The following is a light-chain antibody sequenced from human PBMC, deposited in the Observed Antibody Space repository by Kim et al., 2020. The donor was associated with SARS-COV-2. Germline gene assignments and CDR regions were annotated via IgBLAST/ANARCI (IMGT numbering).Light chain of an antibody. Sequence: EIVLTQSPGTLSLSPGERATLSCRASQSVSSSYLAWYQQKPGQAPRLLIYGASSRATGIPDRFNGSGSGTDFTLTISRLEPEDFAVYYCHQYGSSPLTFGGGTKVDIK. CDR2: GAS. CDR3: HQYGSSPLT. CDR1: QSVSSSY. J-gene: IGKJ4*01. V-gene: IGKV3-20*01.